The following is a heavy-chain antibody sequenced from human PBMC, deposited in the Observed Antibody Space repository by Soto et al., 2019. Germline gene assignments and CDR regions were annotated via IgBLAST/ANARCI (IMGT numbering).Heavy chain of an antibody. V-gene: IGHV3-30*18. CDR2: MSYDGSNK. J-gene: IGHJ4*02. D-gene: IGHD2-2*01. CDR3: AKAPSIVLLGPHDY. Sequence: QVQLVESGGGVVQPGRSLRLSCAASGFTFSDYAMHWVRQGPGKGLEWVAVMSYDGSNKYYADSVKGRFTISRDNSKNTLYLQMNSLTTEDTAVYYCAKAPSIVLLGPHDYWGQGTLVTVSS. CDR1: GFTFSDYA.